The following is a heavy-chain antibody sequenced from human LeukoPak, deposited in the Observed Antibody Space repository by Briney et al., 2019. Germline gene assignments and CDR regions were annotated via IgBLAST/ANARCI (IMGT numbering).Heavy chain of an antibody. Sequence: ASVKVSCKASGYTFRSFGISWVRQAPGQGLEWMGWISAYNGNTNYAQKLQGRVTMTTDTSTSTAYMELRSLRSDDTAVYYCARGSSSSWYGNYYYYMDVWGKGTTVTISS. V-gene: IGHV1-18*01. CDR3: ARGSSSSWYGNYYYYMDV. CDR1: GYTFRSFG. CDR2: ISAYNGNT. D-gene: IGHD6-13*01. J-gene: IGHJ6*03.